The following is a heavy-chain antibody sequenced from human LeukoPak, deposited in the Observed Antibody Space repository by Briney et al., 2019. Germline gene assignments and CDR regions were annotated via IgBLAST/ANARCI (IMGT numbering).Heavy chain of an antibody. CDR1: GFTLSNYW. Sequence: GGSLRLSCAVSGFTLSNYWMYWVRQAPGKGLEWVSVIYIGGNTYYAESVKGRFTISRDNSENTLYLQLNSLRAEDTAVYYCVRGDGYNFFDYWGQGTLVTVSS. CDR3: VRGDGYNFFDY. V-gene: IGHV3-53*01. CDR2: IYIGGNT. J-gene: IGHJ4*02. D-gene: IGHD5-24*01.